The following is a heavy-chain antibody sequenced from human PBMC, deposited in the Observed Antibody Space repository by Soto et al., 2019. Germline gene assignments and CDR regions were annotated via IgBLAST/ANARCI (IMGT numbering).Heavy chain of an antibody. D-gene: IGHD2-15*01. CDR3: ARGLRTGNYGIDV. Sequence: QEQLLQSGAEVRKPGSSVKVSCKASGGTFNNYAVSWVRQAPGQGLEWMGGIIPMFETVNYAQRFQGRFTIAADQSTSTAYMELTSLTSADTAIYFCARGLRTGNYGIDVWGQGTTVTVSS. J-gene: IGHJ6*02. CDR2: IIPMFETV. V-gene: IGHV1-69*01. CDR1: GGTFNNYA.